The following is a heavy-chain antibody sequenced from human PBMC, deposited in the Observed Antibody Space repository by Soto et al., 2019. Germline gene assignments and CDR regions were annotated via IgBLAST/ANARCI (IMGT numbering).Heavy chain of an antibody. V-gene: IGHV4-34*01. D-gene: IGHD6-25*01. J-gene: IGHJ4*02. CDR1: GGSFSGYY. CDR3: ARGISVMAAFAGDAPDKYFFDS. Sequence: PSETLSLTCAVYGGSFSGYYWTWIRQPPEKGLEWIGEINHSGSTNQNPSLKSRVSISVDRSKNQFSLKLRSVTAADTAVYYCARGISVMAAFAGDAPDKYFFDSWSLGTLVT. CDR2: INHSGST.